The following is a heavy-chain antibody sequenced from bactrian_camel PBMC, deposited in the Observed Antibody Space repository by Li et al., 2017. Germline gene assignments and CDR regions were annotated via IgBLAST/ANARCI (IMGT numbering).Heavy chain of an antibody. D-gene: IGHD2*01. Sequence: HVQLVESGGGSVQAGGSLRLSCVASGVTYNIYCMGWFRQPPGKEREGVAIIDSDGSTGYEDSVKGRFTIAQDNAENIMTLQMNSLKPDDTAMYYCAAEGCSGGYCRCPEDFGYWGQGTQVTVS. V-gene: IGHV3S53*01. J-gene: IGHJ6*01. CDR1: GVTYNIYC. CDR3: AAEGCSGGYCRCPEDFGY. CDR2: IDSDGST.